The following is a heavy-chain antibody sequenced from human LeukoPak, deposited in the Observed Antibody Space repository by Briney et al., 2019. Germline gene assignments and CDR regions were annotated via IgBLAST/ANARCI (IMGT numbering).Heavy chain of an antibody. Sequence: RASVKVSCKASGYTFSNYGISWVRQAPGQGLEWMGWISENNGDTNYVQKFQGRVTMTTDTSTSTAYMERRSLRSDDTAVYYCARGIAVAGPFDLWGRGTLVTVSS. CDR2: ISENNGDT. CDR3: ARGIAVAGPFDL. CDR1: GYTFSNYG. V-gene: IGHV1-18*01. J-gene: IGHJ2*01. D-gene: IGHD6-19*01.